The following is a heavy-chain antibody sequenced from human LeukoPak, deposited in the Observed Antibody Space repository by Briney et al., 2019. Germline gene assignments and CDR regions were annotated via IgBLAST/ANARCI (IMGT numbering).Heavy chain of an antibody. J-gene: IGHJ6*02. V-gene: IGHV4-30-4*01. CDR1: GGSISSGDYY. Sequence: PSQTLSLTCTVSGGSISSGDYYWSWIRQPPGKGLEWIGYIYYSVSTYYNPSLKSRVTISVDTSKNQFSLKLSSVTAADTAVYYCARGSDFWSGYSPPYYYGMDVWGQGTTVTVSS. CDR3: ARGSDFWSGYSPPYYYGMDV. CDR2: IYYSVST. D-gene: IGHD3-3*01.